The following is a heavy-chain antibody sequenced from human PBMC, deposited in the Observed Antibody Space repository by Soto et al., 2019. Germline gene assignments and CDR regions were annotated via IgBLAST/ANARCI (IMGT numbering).Heavy chain of an antibody. D-gene: IGHD3-16*02. Sequence: EVQLMESGGGLVQPGGSLRLSCAGSGVTLSMSAVSWVRQAPGKGLEWVSYISDSGDRTYYADSVKGRFTISRARSKNTVSLQMNTVRAEDTALYYCAKDSGMIVKAGDAFDVWGQGTMVTVSS. CDR1: GVTLSMSA. CDR2: ISDSGDRT. J-gene: IGHJ3*01. V-gene: IGHV3-23*01. CDR3: AKDSGMIVKAGDAFDV.